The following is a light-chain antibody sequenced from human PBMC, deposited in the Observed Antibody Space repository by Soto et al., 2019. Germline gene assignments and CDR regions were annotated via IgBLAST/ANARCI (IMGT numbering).Light chain of an antibody. Sequence: EIQMTQSPSTLSASVGDRVTITCRASQSISSWLAWYQQKPGKAPKLLIYDASSLESGVPSRFSGSGSGTEFTLTISSLQSEDFAVYYCQQYNGWPITFGQGTRLEIK. CDR1: QSISSW. CDR3: QQYNGWPIT. V-gene: IGKV1-5*01. J-gene: IGKJ5*01. CDR2: DAS.